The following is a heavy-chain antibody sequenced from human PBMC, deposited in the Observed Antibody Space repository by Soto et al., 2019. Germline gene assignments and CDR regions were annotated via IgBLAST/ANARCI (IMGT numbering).Heavy chain of an antibody. CDR2: ITGSGGST. CDR1: GFTFNIHA. D-gene: IGHD2-8*01. V-gene: IGHV3-23*01. J-gene: IGHJ5*02. CDR3: VRDLSPGVLKNSFDP. Sequence: PGGSLRLSCASSGFTFNIHAMTWVRQAPGKGLEWVSSITGSGGSTFYADSVQGRFTISRDNSKNTLYLRMNSLRAGDTAIYYCVRDLSPGVLKNSFDPWGPGSLVTVYS.